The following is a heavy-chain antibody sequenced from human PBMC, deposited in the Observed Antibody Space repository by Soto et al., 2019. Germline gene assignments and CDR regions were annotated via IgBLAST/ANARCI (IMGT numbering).Heavy chain of an antibody. Sequence: PGESLKISCKGSGYSFTSYWIGWVRQMPGKGLEWMGIIYPGDSDTRYSPSFQGQVTISADKSISTAYLQWSSLKASDTAMYYCARQRFSDYYYYYYMDVWGKGTTVTVS. CDR2: IYPGDSDT. D-gene: IGHD3-10*01. CDR1: GYSFTSYW. J-gene: IGHJ6*03. V-gene: IGHV5-51*01. CDR3: ARQRFSDYYYYYYMDV.